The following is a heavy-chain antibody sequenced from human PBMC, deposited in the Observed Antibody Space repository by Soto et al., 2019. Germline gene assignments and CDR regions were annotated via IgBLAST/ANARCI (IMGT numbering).Heavy chain of an antibody. D-gene: IGHD3-9*01. V-gene: IGHV4-34*01. CDR3: ARDNYDILTGYYHRGMDV. Sequence: SETLSLTCAVYGGSFSGYYWSWIRQPPGKGLEWIGEINHSGSTNYNPSLKSRVTISVDTSNNQFSLKLSSVTAADTAVYYCARDNYDILTGYYHRGMDVWGQGTTVTVAS. CDR1: GGSFSGYY. CDR2: INHSGST. J-gene: IGHJ6*02.